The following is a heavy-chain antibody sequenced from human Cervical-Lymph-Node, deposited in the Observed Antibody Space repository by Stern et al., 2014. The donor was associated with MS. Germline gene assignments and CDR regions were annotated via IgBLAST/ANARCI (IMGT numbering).Heavy chain of an antibody. CDR1: GYTFTSYH. Sequence: DQLVEPGAEVKKPGASVKVSCKGSGYTFTSYHMHWVRQAPGQGLEWMGIINLSDGSTNYAQQFQGRVTLTRDTSASTVYMELSSLRSDDTAVYYCASDTTGEDYFDYWGQGALVTVSS. J-gene: IGHJ4*02. CDR3: ASDTTGEDYFDY. V-gene: IGHV1-46*01. CDR2: INLSDGST. D-gene: IGHD1-1*01.